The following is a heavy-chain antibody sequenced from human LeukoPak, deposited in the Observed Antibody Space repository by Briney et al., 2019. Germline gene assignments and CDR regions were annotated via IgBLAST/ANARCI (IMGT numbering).Heavy chain of an antibody. CDR1: GGSLSGYY. J-gene: IGHJ5*02. Sequence: SETLSLTCAVYGGSLSGYYWSWIRQPPGKGLEWIGEINHSGSTNYNPSLKSRVTISVDTSQTQFSLKLSSATAADTAVYYCARGTPYYRDYGWFDPWGQGTLVTVSS. D-gene: IGHD4-17*01. V-gene: IGHV4-34*01. CDR3: ARGTPYYRDYGWFDP. CDR2: INHSGST.